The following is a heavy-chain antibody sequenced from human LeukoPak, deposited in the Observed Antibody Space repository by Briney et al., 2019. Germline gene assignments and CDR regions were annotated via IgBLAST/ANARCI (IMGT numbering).Heavy chain of an antibody. CDR2: IIPIFGTA. Sequence: ASVTVSCKASGGTFSSYAISWVRQAPGQGLEWMGGIIPIFGTANYAQKFQGRVTITADKSTSPAYMELSSLTSEDTAVYYCAIMVYAIHESAYFDYWGQGTLVTVSS. J-gene: IGHJ4*02. V-gene: IGHV1-69*06. D-gene: IGHD2-8*01. CDR1: GGTFSSYA. CDR3: AIMVYAIHESAYFDY.